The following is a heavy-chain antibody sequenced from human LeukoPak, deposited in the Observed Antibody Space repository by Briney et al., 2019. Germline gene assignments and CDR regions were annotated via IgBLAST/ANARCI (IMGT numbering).Heavy chain of an antibody. Sequence: SVKVSCKASGYTFTSYYIHWVRQAPGQGLEGMGVINPSGGGTSYAQKFQGRVTMTRDTSTSTVYMDLRSLRSEDTAVYFCARDMLAVPSNWFDPWGQGTLVTVSS. CDR1: GYTFTSYY. D-gene: IGHD2-8*01. V-gene: IGHV1-46*01. CDR3: ARDMLAVPSNWFDP. J-gene: IGHJ5*02. CDR2: INPSGGGT.